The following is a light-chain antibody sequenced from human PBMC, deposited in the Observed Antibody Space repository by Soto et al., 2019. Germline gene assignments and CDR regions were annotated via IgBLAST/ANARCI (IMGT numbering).Light chain of an antibody. CDR3: QQSYSTPPLS. V-gene: IGKV1-39*01. CDR2: SAS. CDR1: QSITRY. J-gene: IGKJ4*01. Sequence: DIQVTQSPSSLSASVGDRVTITCRTSQSITRYLNWYQQKPGKAPKLLIYSASTLQSGVPSRFSGSGSGTVFTFTISSLQPEDFATYYCQQSYSTPPLSFGGGTKVEIK.